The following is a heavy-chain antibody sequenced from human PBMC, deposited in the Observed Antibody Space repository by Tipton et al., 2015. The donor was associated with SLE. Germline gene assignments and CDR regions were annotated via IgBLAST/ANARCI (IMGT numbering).Heavy chain of an antibody. CDR3: ARQFSGWYEGYFDY. Sequence: SLRLSCAASGFTFSSYSMNWVRQAPGKGLEWVSYISSSSSTIYYADSVKGRFTISRDNAKNSLYLQMNSLRAEDTAVYYCARQFSGWYEGYFDYWGQGTLVTVSS. CDR2: ISSSSSTI. D-gene: IGHD6-19*01. CDR1: GFTFSSYS. V-gene: IGHV3-48*01. J-gene: IGHJ4*02.